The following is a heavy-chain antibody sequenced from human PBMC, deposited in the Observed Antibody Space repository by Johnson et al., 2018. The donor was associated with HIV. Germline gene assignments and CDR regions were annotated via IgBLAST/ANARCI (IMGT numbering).Heavy chain of an antibody. J-gene: IGHJ3*02. Sequence: VQLVESGGGVVRPGGSLRLSCAASGFPFDDYGMSWVRQAPGKGLEWVAVIWYDGSNKYYADSVKGRFTISRDNSKNTLYLQMNSLRAEDTAVYYCARRLWFGELSPPDAFDICGQGTMVTVSS. D-gene: IGHD3-10*01. CDR1: GFPFDDYG. V-gene: IGHV3-33*08. CDR2: IWYDGSNK. CDR3: ARRLWFGELSPPDAFDI.